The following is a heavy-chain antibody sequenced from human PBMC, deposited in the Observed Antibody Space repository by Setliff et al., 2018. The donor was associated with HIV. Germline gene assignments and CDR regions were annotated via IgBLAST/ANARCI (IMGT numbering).Heavy chain of an antibody. D-gene: IGHD3-10*01. Sequence: SETLSLTCTVSGDSIITYYWTWIRQPPGKGLEWIGYIHHSGSSDYTPSLRSRVTMSVDTSKNQFSLKLTSVTAADTAVYYCARDGFGPGTYYELDYWGQGVRVTVSS. CDR2: IHHSGSS. CDR3: ARDGFGPGTYYELDY. CDR1: GDSIITYY. J-gene: IGHJ4*02. V-gene: IGHV4-4*08.